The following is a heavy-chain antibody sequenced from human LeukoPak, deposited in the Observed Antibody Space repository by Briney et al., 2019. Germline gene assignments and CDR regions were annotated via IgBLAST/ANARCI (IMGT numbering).Heavy chain of an antibody. CDR2: INWNGGRT. V-gene: IGHV3-20*04. J-gene: IGHJ4*02. Sequence: PGGSLRLSCAASGFTFDDYGMSWVRQAPGKGMEWAAGINWNGGRTVYADSVKGRFTISRDNAKNSLYLQMNSLRAEDTALYYCARAFSSGWYYFDYWGQGTLVTVSS. CDR1: GFTFDDYG. CDR3: ARAFSSGWYYFDY. D-gene: IGHD6-19*01.